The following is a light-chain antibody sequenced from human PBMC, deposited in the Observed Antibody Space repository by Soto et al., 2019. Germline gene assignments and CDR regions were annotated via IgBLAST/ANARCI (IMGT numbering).Light chain of an antibody. CDR3: HQTYHTPPT. CDR1: HGFCTW. Sequence: DIQMTQSPASVSASAGDRFTITCRARHGFCTWLAWYQQKPVEAPKLLIDASGSWDGGVPSRCTFTTSWTSFSLTISSLQPEDFATYYYHQTYHTPPTFGQGTKVDIK. V-gene: IGKV1-12*01. J-gene: IGKJ1*01. CDR2: ASG.